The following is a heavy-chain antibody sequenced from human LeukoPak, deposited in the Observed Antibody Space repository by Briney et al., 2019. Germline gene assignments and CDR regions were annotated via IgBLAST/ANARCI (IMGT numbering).Heavy chain of an antibody. CDR3: ARDADPANWFDP. CDR1: GGSLSGYY. D-gene: IGHD2-2*01. J-gene: IGHJ5*02. V-gene: IGHV4-34*01. CDR2: INHSGST. Sequence: SETLSLTCAVYGGSLSGYYWSWIRQPPGKGLEWIGEINHSGSTNYNPSLKSRVTISVDTSKNQFSLKLSSVTAADTAVYYCARDADPANWFDPWGQGTLVTVSS.